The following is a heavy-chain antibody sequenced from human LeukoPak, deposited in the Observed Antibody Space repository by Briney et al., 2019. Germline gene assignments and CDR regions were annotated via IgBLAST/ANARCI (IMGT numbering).Heavy chain of an antibody. D-gene: IGHD1-1*01. CDR1: GFTFSSYW. Sequence: GGSLRLSCAASGFTFSSYWMSWVRHAPGKGLEWVSNIKQDGSEKYYMDSVKGRFTISRDNAKNSLYLQMNSLRAEDTAVYYCARGVSGPERFYYYYYMDVWGKGTTVTVSS. V-gene: IGHV3-7*01. CDR2: IKQDGSEK. CDR3: ARGVSGPERFYYYYYMDV. J-gene: IGHJ6*03.